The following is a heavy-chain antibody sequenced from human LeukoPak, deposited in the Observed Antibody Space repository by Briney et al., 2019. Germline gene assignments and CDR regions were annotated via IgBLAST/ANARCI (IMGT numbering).Heavy chain of an antibody. D-gene: IGHD3-3*01. V-gene: IGHV4-61*01. CDR2: VNYSGST. CDR3: ARVFWSGNNYYYYGMDV. Sequence: SETLSLTCTVSGGSVSNDNHCWSWIRQPPGKGLEWIGYVNYSGSTKYNPSLKSRVTISVDTSKNQFSLKLSSVTAADTAVYYCARVFWSGNNYYYYGMDVWGQGTTVTVSS. CDR1: GGSVSNDNHC. J-gene: IGHJ6*02.